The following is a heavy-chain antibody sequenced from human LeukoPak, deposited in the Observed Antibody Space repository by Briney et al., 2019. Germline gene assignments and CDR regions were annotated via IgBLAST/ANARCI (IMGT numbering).Heavy chain of an antibody. Sequence: GGSLGLSCAAPGFTFNGYWMHWVRQAPGKGLVWVSRINSDGSTTSYADSVKGRFTISRDNSKNTLYLQMNSLRAEDTAVYYCARVATGSYDWFDPWGQGTLVTVSS. CDR3: ARVATGSYDWFDP. D-gene: IGHD3-10*01. V-gene: IGHV3-74*01. CDR1: GFTFNGYW. CDR2: INSDGSTT. J-gene: IGHJ5*02.